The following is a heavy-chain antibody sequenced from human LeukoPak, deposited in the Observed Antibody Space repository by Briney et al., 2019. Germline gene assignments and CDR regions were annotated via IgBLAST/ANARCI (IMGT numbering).Heavy chain of an antibody. Sequence: SETLTLTCTVSGGSISSYYWSWIRQPPGKGLEWIGYIYYSGTTNYNPSLKSRVTISVDTSKNQFSLKLSSVTAADTAVYYCARVVAATLDYWGQGTLVTVSS. CDR1: GGSISSYY. V-gene: IGHV4-59*08. CDR3: ARVVAATLDY. CDR2: IYYSGTT. J-gene: IGHJ4*02. D-gene: IGHD2-15*01.